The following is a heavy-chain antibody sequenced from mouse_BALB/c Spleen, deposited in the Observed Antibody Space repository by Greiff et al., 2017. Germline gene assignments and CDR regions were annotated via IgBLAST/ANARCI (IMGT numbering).Heavy chain of an antibody. Sequence: VQLQQSGPELVKPGASVKMSCKASGYTFTSYVMHWVKQKPGQGLEWIGYINPYNDGTKYNEKFKGKATLTSDKSSSTAYMELSSLTSEDSAVYYCAKGPFGSSYWFAYWGQGTLVTVSA. CDR2: INPYNDGT. CDR1: GYTFTSYV. V-gene: IGHV1-14*01. D-gene: IGHD1-1*01. J-gene: IGHJ3*01. CDR3: AKGPFGSSYWFAY.